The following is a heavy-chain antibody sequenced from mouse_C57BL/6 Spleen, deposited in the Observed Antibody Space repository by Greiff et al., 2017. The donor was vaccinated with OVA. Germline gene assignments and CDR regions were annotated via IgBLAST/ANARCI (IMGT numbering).Heavy chain of an antibody. J-gene: IGHJ2*01. V-gene: IGHV5-9*01. CDR1: GFTFSSYT. D-gene: IGHD1-1*01. CDR2: ISGGGGNT. CDR3: ARLLPGSSPFDY. Sequence: EVKLVESGGGLVKPGGSLKLSCAASGFTFSSYTMSWVRQTPEKRLEWVATISGGGGNTYYPDSVKGRFTISRDNAKNTLYLQMSSLRSEDTALYYCARLLPGSSPFDYWGQGTTLTVSS.